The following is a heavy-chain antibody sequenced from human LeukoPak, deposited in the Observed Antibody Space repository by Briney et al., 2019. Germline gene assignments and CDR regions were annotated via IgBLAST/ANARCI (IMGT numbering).Heavy chain of an antibody. Sequence: GGSLRLSCAASGFTFSSYSMNWVRQAPGKGLEWVGRSRNKANSYTTEYAASVKGIFTISRDESKNSLYLQMNSLKTEDTAVYYCVRVAGNYYYYDYWGQGTLVTVSS. CDR3: VRVAGNYYYYDY. CDR2: SRNKANSYTT. V-gene: IGHV3-72*01. CDR1: GFTFSSYS. D-gene: IGHD3-22*01. J-gene: IGHJ4*02.